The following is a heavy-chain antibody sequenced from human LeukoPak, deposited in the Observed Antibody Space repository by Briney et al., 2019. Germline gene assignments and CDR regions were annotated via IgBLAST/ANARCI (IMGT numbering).Heavy chain of an antibody. CDR3: TTALVRGVIIAPYYYYGMDV. V-gene: IGHV3-15*01. CDR1: GLTFSNAW. Sequence: GGSLRLSCAASGLTFSNAWMSWVRQAPGKGLEWVGRIKSRTDGGTTDYAAPVKGRFTISRDDSKNTLYLQMNSLKTEDTAVYYCTTALVRGVIIAPYYYYGMDVWGQGTTVTVSS. D-gene: IGHD3-10*01. J-gene: IGHJ6*02. CDR2: IKSRTDGGTT.